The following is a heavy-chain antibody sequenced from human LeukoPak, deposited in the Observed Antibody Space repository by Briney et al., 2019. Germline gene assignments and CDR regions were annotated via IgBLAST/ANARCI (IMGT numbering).Heavy chain of an antibody. CDR1: GFTFSSFG. CDR2: ISSTGGTA. V-gene: IGHV3-23*01. CDR3: AKSFGSGRYADY. Sequence: GGSLRLSCAASGFTFSSFGMSWVRQAPGKGLEWVSAISSTGGTAYYADSVKGRFTISRDNSKNTLYLQMNSLRAEDTAIYYCAKSFGSGRYADYWGQGTLVTVSS. D-gene: IGHD3-3*01. J-gene: IGHJ4*02.